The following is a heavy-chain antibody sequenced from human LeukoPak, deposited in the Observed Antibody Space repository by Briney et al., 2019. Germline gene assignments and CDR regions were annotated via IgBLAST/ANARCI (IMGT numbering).Heavy chain of an antibody. CDR3: AKEAGYSSGWTDY. CDR2: ISSSSSYI. V-gene: IGHV3-21*04. CDR1: GFTFSSYS. J-gene: IGHJ4*02. D-gene: IGHD6-19*01. Sequence: PGGSLRLSCAASGFTFSSYSMNWVRQAPGKGLEWVSSISSSSSYIYYADSVKGRFTISRDNSKNTLYLQMNSLRAEDTAVYYCAKEAGYSSGWTDYWGQGTLVTVSS.